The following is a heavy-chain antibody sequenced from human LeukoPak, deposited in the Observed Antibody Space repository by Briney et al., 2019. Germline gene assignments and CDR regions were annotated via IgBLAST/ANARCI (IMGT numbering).Heavy chain of an antibody. CDR2: IYYSGST. Sequence: PSETLSLTCTVSGGSISSYYWSWLRQPPGKGLEWIGYIYYSGSTNYNPSLKSRVTISVDTSKNQFSLKLSSVTAADTAVYYCARLKAVAGYYYYYGMDVWGQGTTVTVSS. J-gene: IGHJ6*02. CDR1: GGSISSYY. D-gene: IGHD6-19*01. CDR3: ARLKAVAGYYYYYGMDV. V-gene: IGHV4-59*08.